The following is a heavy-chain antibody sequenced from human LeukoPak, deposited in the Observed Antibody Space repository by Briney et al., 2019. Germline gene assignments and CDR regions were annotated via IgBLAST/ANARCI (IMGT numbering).Heavy chain of an antibody. D-gene: IGHD3-22*01. CDR1: GFTFSSYA. Sequence: GGSLRLSCAASGFTFSSYAMHWVRQAPGKGLEWVAVISYDGSNKYYADSVKGRFTISRDNSKNALYLQMNSLRAEDTAVYYCARPASTYYDSSGQRYFDYWGQGTLVTVSS. V-gene: IGHV3-30*01. J-gene: IGHJ4*02. CDR2: ISYDGSNK. CDR3: ARPASTYYDSSGQRYFDY.